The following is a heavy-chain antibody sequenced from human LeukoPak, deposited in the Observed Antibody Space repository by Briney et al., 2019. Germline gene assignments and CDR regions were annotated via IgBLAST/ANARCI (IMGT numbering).Heavy chain of an antibody. Sequence: PGGSLRLSCAASGFTFSSYGMHWVRQAPGKGLEWVAVISYDGSNKYYADFVKGRFTISRDNSKNTLYLQMNSLRAEDTAVYYCEKDRAGVVVPAAWDLDYWGQGTLVTVSS. J-gene: IGHJ4*02. D-gene: IGHD2-2*01. V-gene: IGHV3-30*18. CDR2: ISYDGSNK. CDR3: EKDRAGVVVPAAWDLDY. CDR1: GFTFSSYG.